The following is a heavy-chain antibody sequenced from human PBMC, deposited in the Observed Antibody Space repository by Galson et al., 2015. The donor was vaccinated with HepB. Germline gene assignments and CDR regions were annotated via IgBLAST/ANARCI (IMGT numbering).Heavy chain of an antibody. CDR2: IYFSGNT. CDR3: ARHPGAIFGVVHPYYFDY. V-gene: IGHV4-39*01. CDR1: GGSVSSSSYY. D-gene: IGHD3-3*01. Sequence: ETLSLTCTVSGGSVSSSSYYWGWIRQPPGKGLQWIGSIYFSGNTYYNPSLKSRVTISVDTSKNQFSLKLSSVTAADTAVYYCARHPGAIFGVVHPYYFDYWGQGTLVTVSS. J-gene: IGHJ4*02.